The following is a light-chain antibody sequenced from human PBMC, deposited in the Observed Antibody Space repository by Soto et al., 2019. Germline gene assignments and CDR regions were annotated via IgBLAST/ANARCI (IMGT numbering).Light chain of an antibody. J-gene: IGKJ1*01. Sequence: DIQMTQSPSTLSASVGDRFTITCRASQSISDWLAWYQQKPGKAPKLLIYKASILESGVPSRFSGSGSGTEFTLTISRLQPDDFATYYCQRYNDYSPSWTFGQGTTVDIK. CDR3: QRYNDYSPSWT. V-gene: IGKV1-5*03. CDR2: KAS. CDR1: QSISDW.